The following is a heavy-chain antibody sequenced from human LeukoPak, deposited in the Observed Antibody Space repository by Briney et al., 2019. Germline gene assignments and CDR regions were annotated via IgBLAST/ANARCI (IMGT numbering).Heavy chain of an antibody. CDR3: ASLPGSYYPLDY. D-gene: IGHD1-26*01. V-gene: IGHV3-48*01. J-gene: IGHJ4*02. CDR1: GFTFNTYN. Sequence: GGSLRLSCAASGFTFNTYNMNWVRQAPGKGLEWISYISSSSSTIYYADSVKGRFTISRDNAKNSLYLQMNSLRAEDTAVYYCASLPGSYYPLDYWGQGTMVTVSS. CDR2: ISSSSSTI.